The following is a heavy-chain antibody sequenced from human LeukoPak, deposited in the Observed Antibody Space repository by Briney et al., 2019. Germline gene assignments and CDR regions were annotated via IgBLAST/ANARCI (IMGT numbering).Heavy chain of an antibody. D-gene: IGHD2-21*02. CDR1: GDSISSSSYY. CDR2: IYSSGST. Sequence: PSETLSLTSTVSGDSISSSSYYWSWTRQPPGKGLEWIGYIYSSGSTNYNPSLKSRVTLSLDTSRNQFSLKLTSVTAADTAVYYCARDVYCGGDCSYFDSWGQGTLVTVSS. J-gene: IGHJ4*02. V-gene: IGHV4-61*01. CDR3: ARDVYCGGDCSYFDS.